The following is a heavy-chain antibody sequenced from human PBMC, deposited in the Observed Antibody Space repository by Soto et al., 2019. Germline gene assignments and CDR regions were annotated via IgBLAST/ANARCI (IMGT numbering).Heavy chain of an antibody. CDR1: GGSISSSSYY. Sequence: SETLSLTCTVSGGSISSSSYYWGWIRQPPGKGLEWIGSIYYSGSTYYNPSLKSRVTISVDTSKNQFSLKLSPVTAADTAVYYCARHDLGATSYYYYYYGMDVWGQGTTVTVSS. D-gene: IGHD1-26*01. CDR2: IYYSGST. V-gene: IGHV4-39*01. CDR3: ARHDLGATSYYYYYYGMDV. J-gene: IGHJ6*02.